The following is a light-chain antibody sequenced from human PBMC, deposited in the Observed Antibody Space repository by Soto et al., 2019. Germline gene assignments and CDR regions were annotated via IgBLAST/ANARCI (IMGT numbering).Light chain of an antibody. J-gene: IGLJ1*01. CDR3: SSVTWSSTF. Sequence: QSVLTQPASVSGSPGQSITISCTGTSIDIGANNYVSWYQQHPGKAPKLMIYDVSDRASGASSRFSGSKSGNTASQTISGLLPEDEADYYCSSVTWSSTFFGTGTKVTIL. CDR2: DVS. V-gene: IGLV2-14*03. CDR1: SIDIGANNY.